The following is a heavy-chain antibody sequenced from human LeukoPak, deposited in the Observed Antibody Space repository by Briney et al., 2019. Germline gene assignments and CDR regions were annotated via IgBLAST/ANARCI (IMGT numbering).Heavy chain of an antibody. J-gene: IGHJ4*02. CDR3: ARDLGREQHTL. CDR1: GYTFTGYY. Sequence: VSVSLSCKASGYTFTGYYMHWVRQAPGQGLEWMGWINPNSGGTNYAQKFQGRVTMTRDTSISTAYMELSRLRSDDTAVYYCARDLGREQHTLWGQGTLVTVSS. V-gene: IGHV1-2*02. D-gene: IGHD1/OR15-1a*01. CDR2: INPNSGGT.